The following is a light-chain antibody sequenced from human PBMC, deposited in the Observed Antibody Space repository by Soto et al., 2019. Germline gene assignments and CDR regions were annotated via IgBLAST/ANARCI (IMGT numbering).Light chain of an antibody. J-gene: IGKJ5*01. CDR1: QSVSSNF. CDR2: DAS. CDR3: QQRTNWPPIP. Sequence: IVLKQSQGTLSLSPGEIATLSCRASQSVSSNFLAWFQQKPGQAPRLLIYDASSRATGIPDRFSGGGSGTDFTLTISSLEPGDFAVYYCQQRTNWPPIPFGQGT. V-gene: IGKV3D-20*02.